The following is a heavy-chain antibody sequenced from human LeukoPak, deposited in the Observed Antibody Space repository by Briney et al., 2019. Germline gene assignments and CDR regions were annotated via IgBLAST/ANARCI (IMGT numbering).Heavy chain of an antibody. V-gene: IGHV3-9*01. J-gene: IGHJ4*02. CDR1: GFTFDDYA. D-gene: IGHD3-3*01. CDR3: ARGCDYDFWSGYFDY. Sequence: GGSLRLSCAASGFTFDDYAMHWVRQVPGKGLEWVSGISWNSGSIGYAASVKGRFTISRDNAKNSLYLQMNSLRAEDTALYYCARGCDYDFWSGYFDYWGQGTLVTVSS. CDR2: ISWNSGSI.